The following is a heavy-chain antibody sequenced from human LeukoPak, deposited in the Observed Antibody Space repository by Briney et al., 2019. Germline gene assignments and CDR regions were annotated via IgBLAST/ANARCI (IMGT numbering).Heavy chain of an antibody. V-gene: IGHV3-11*01. D-gene: IGHD6-25*01. Sequence: GGSLRLSCAASGFTFSDYYMSRIRQAPGKGLEWVSYISSSGSTIYYADSVKGRFTISRDNAKNSLYLQMNSLRAEDTAVYYCARDAGSGWTDFDYWGQGTLVTVSS. CDR1: GFTFSDYY. CDR3: ARDAGSGWTDFDY. J-gene: IGHJ4*02. CDR2: ISSSGSTI.